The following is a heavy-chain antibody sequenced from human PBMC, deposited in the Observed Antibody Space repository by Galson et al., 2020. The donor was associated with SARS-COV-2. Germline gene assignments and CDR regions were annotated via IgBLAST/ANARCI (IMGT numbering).Heavy chain of an antibody. J-gene: IGHJ4*02. Sequence: SETLSLTCTVSGGSISSSSYCWGWIRQPPGKGLEWIGSIYYSGSTYYNPSLKSRVTILVDTSKNQFSLKLSSVTAADTAVYYCARVFEDGYNSLYFDYWGQGTLVTVSS. CDR1: GGSISSSSYC. CDR3: ARVFEDGYNSLYFDY. CDR2: IYYSGST. V-gene: IGHV4-39*07. D-gene: IGHD5-12*01.